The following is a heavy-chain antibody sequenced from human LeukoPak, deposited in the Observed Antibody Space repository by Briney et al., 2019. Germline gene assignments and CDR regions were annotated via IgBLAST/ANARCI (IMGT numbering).Heavy chain of an antibody. D-gene: IGHD4-17*01. Sequence: PSETLSLTCSVSGGSIRSYFWNWIRQPAGKGLEWIGRIDTTGSTNYNPSLKSRVTTSVDTSKNQFSLKLTSVTAADTAVYYCARAVTNTANFEFWGQGTLVTVSS. CDR2: IDTTGST. CDR3: ARAVTNTANFEF. CDR1: GGSIRSYF. J-gene: IGHJ4*02. V-gene: IGHV4-4*07.